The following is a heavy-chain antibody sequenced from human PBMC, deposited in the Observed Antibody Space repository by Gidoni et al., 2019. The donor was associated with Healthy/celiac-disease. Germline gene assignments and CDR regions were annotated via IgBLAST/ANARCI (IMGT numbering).Heavy chain of an antibody. CDR3: ARLYCSSTSCYHPIAAAGMGCFDY. V-gene: IGHV2-26*01. CDR1: GFSLSNARMG. D-gene: IGHD2-2*01. J-gene: IGHJ4*02. Sequence: QVTLKESGPVLVKPTETLTLTCTVSGFSLSNARMGVSWIRQPPGKALEWLAHIFSNDEKSYSTSLKSRLTISKDTSKSQVVLTMTNMDPVDTATYYCARLYCSSTSCYHPIAAAGMGCFDYWGQGTLVTVSS. CDR2: IFSNDEK.